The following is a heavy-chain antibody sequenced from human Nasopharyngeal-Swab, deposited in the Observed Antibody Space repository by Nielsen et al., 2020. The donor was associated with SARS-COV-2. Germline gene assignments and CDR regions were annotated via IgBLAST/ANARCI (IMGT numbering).Heavy chain of an antibody. Sequence: SATLPLTCAVYGGSFSGYYWSWIRQPPGKGLEWIGEINHSGSTNYNPSLKSRVTISVDTSKNQFSLKLSSVTAADTAVYYCARDESWRYYYGMDVWGQGTTVTVSS. J-gene: IGHJ6*02. D-gene: IGHD1-1*01. V-gene: IGHV4-34*01. CDR2: INHSGST. CDR1: GGSFSGYY. CDR3: ARDESWRYYYGMDV.